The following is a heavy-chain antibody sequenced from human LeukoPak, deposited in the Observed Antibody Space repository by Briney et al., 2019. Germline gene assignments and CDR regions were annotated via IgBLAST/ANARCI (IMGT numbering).Heavy chain of an antibody. CDR1: GFTFSSYG. V-gene: IGHV3-23*01. Sequence: GGSLRLSCAASGFTFSSYGMSWVRQAPGKGLEWVSAISGSGGSTYYADSVKGRFTISRDNSKNTLYLQMNSLRAEDTAVYYCAKSIVVVITYFDYWGQGTLVTVSS. CDR3: AKSIVVVITYFDY. J-gene: IGHJ4*02. CDR2: ISGSGGST. D-gene: IGHD3-22*01.